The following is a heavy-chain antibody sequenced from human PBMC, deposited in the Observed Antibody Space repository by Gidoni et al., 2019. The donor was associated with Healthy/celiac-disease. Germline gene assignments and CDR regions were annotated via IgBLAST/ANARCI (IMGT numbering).Heavy chain of an antibody. V-gene: IGHV3-7*01. D-gene: IGHD5-12*01. CDR2: IKQDGSEK. J-gene: IGHJ3*02. CDR3: ARMDIVATILRGAFDI. CDR1: GFTFSSYW. Sequence: EVQLVESGGGLVQPGGSLRLYCAASGFTFSSYWMSWVRQAPGKGLEWVSNIKQDGSEKYSVVSVKGRFTISRDNAKNSLYLQMNSLRAEDTSVYYCARMDIVATILRGAFDIWGQGTMVTVSS.